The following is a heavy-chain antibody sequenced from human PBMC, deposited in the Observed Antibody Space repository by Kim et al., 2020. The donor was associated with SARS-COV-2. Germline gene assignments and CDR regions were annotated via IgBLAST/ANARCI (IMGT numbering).Heavy chain of an antibody. CDR2: ISPDGSGQ. CDR3: ARESGHNFGRAYY. D-gene: IGHD5-18*01. CDR1: GFTFSHYW. J-gene: IGHJ4*02. V-gene: IGHV3-7*03. Sequence: GGSLRLSCTASGFTFSHYWMNWVRQAPGKGLEWVATISPDGSGQYCVDSMKGRVTFSRDNAKNSLYLQMNSLRAEDTAVYYCARESGHNFGRAYYWGQGT.